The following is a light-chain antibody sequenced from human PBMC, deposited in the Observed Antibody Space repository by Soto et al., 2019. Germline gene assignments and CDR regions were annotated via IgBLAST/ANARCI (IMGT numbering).Light chain of an antibody. CDR1: SSDVGGSGY. Sequence: QSALTQPASVSGSPGQSITISCTGASSDVGGSGYVSWYQQHPGKAPKLMIYEVTNRPSGVSNRFSGPKSGNTASLTISGLQAEDEADDYCNSYTSSSTYVFGTGTKVTVL. V-gene: IGLV2-14*01. CDR3: NSYTSSSTYV. J-gene: IGLJ1*01. CDR2: EVT.